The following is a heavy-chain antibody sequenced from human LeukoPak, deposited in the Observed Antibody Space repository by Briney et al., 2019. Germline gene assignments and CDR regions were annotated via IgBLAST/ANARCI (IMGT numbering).Heavy chain of an antibody. J-gene: IGHJ5*02. Sequence: SETLSLTCTVSGGSISSSSYYWGWIRQPPGKGLEWIGSIYYSGSTYYNPSLKSRVTISVDTSKNQFSLKLSSVAAADTAVYYCARGSQQLVYDWFDPWGQGTLVTVSS. CDR3: ARGSQQLVYDWFDP. V-gene: IGHV4-39*07. CDR2: IYYSGST. CDR1: GGSISSSSYY. D-gene: IGHD6-13*01.